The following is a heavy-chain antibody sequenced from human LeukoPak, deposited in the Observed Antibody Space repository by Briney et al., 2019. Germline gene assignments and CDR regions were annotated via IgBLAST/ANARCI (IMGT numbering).Heavy chain of an antibody. D-gene: IGHD6-6*01. Sequence: SVKVSCKASGGTFSSYTISWVRQAPGQGLEWMGRIIPILGIANYAQKFQGRVTITADKSTSTAYMELSSLRSEDTAVYYCASPSGGASSIAACWVFDYWGQGTLVTVSS. CDR3: ASPSGGASSIAACWVFDY. CDR2: IIPILGIA. J-gene: IGHJ4*02. CDR1: GGTFSSYT. V-gene: IGHV1-69*02.